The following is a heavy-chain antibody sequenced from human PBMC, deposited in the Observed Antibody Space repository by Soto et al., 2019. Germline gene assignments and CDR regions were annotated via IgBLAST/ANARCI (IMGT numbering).Heavy chain of an antibody. J-gene: IGHJ4*02. CDR3: AKGSAPSTFDY. CDR2: INAGNGNT. CDR1: GYTFTSYA. V-gene: IGHV1-3*01. Sequence: QVQLVQSGAEVKKTGASVKVSCKASGYTFTSYAMHWVRQAPGQRLEWMGWINAGNGNTKYSQKFQGRVTITRDTSASTAYMELSSLRSEDTAVYYCAKGSAPSTFDYWGQGTLVTVSS.